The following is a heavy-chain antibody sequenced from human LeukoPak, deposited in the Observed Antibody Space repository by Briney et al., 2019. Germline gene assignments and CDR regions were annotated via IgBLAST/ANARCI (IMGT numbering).Heavy chain of an antibody. CDR1: GFTFSSYW. CDR2: ISGSGGST. Sequence: GGSLRLSCAASGFTFSSYWMHWVRQAPGKGLEWVSAISGSGGSTYYADSVKGRFTISRDNSKNTLYLQMNSLRAEDTAVYYCAKDLSWFGELHDYWGQGTLVTVSS. CDR3: AKDLSWFGELHDY. D-gene: IGHD3-10*01. J-gene: IGHJ4*02. V-gene: IGHV3-23*01.